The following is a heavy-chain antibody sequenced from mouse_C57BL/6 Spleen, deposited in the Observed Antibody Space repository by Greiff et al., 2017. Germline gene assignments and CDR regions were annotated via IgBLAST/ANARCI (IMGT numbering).Heavy chain of an antibody. CDR1: GFTFSDYG. CDR3: ARPKLGLYFDY. J-gene: IGHJ2*01. CDR2: ISSGSSTI. D-gene: IGHD4-1*01. Sequence: EVKLVESGGGLVKPGGSLKLSCAASGFTFSDYGMHWVRQAPEKGLEWVAYISSGSSTIYYADKVKGRFTISRDNAKNTLFLQMTSLRSEDTAMYYCARPKLGLYFDYWGQGTPLTVSA. V-gene: IGHV5-17*01.